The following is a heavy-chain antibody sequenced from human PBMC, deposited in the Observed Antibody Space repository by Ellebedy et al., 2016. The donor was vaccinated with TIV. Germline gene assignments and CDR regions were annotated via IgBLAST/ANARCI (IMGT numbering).Heavy chain of an antibody. Sequence: GESLKISXAASGFTFSGSAMHWVRQASGKGLEWVGRIRSKANSYATAYAASVKGRFTISRDDSKNTAYLQMNSLKTEDTAVYYCTRQREVTPRKSYYYYGMDVWGQGTTVTVSS. J-gene: IGHJ6*02. D-gene: IGHD2-21*02. CDR3: TRQREVTPRKSYYYYGMDV. CDR1: GFTFSGSA. V-gene: IGHV3-73*01. CDR2: IRSKANSYAT.